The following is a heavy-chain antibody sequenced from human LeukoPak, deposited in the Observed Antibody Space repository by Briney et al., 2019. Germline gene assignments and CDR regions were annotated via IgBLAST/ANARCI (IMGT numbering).Heavy chain of an antibody. V-gene: IGHV3-48*01. D-gene: IGHD5-18*01. CDR2: ISSSSSTI. CDR1: GFTFSSYS. CDR3: AKVGSKMAMALYFDY. Sequence: GGSLRLSCAASGFTFSSYSMNWVRQAPGKGLEWVSYISSSSSTIYYADSVKGRFTISRDNSKNTLYLQMNSLRAEDTAVYYCAKVGSKMAMALYFDYWGQGTLVTVSS. J-gene: IGHJ4*02.